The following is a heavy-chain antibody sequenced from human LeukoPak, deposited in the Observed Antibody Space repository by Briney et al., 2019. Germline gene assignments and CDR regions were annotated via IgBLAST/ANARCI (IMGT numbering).Heavy chain of an antibody. V-gene: IGHV3-23*01. D-gene: IGHD6-13*01. J-gene: IGHJ4*02. CDR1: GFTFSSYA. CDR3: AKGRSGHSSRWGDC. Sequence: GGSLRLSCAPSGFTFSSYAMSWVRQAPGKGLEWVSDISGSGGSTYYADSVKDRFTISRDNSKSTLYLQMNSLRAEDTAVYYCAKGRSGHSSRWGDCWGQGTLVTVSS. CDR2: ISGSGGST.